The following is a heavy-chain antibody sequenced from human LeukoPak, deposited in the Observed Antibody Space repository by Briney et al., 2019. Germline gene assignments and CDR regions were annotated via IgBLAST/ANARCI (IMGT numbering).Heavy chain of an antibody. J-gene: IGHJ3*02. CDR3: ARGDTYYYDSSGSRHDAFDI. CDR2: INPSGGST. Sequence: GASVKVSCKASGYTFTSYYMHWVRQAPGQGLEWMGIINPSGGSTSYAQKFQGRVTMTRDTSTSTVYMELSSLRSEDTAVYYCARGDTYYYDSSGSRHDAFDIWGQGTMVTVSS. V-gene: IGHV1-46*01. CDR1: GYTFTSYY. D-gene: IGHD3-22*01.